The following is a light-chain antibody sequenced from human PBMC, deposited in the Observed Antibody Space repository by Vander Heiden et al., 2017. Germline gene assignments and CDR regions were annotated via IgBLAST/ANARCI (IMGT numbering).Light chain of an antibody. J-gene: IGKJ2*01. CDR3: RQGKHGPHT. V-gene: IGKV2-30*01. CDR2: KVS. CDR1: QSLVSSDGDTN. Sequence: DVVMTQSPLSLPVTLGQPASISCSSTQSLVSSDGDTNLQWFQQRPGQSPRRLIYKVSIRDSGVPDRFSDSGSGTDFTLKISRVEAEDVGVYYCRQGKHGPHTFGQGTKLEIK.